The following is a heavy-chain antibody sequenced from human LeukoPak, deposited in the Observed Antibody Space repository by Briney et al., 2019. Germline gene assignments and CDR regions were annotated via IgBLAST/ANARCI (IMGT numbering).Heavy chain of an antibody. CDR3: ARTDNGYYDSSGYYYDY. J-gene: IGHJ4*02. V-gene: IGHV3-7*01. CDR1: GFTFSSYW. D-gene: IGHD3-22*01. CDR2: IKQDGSEK. Sequence: PGGSLRLSCAASGFTFSSYWMSWVRQAPGKGLEWVANIKQDGSEKYYVDSVKGRLPISRDDAKNSLYLQMNSLRAEDTAVYYCARTDNGYYDSSGYYYDYWGQGTLVTVSS.